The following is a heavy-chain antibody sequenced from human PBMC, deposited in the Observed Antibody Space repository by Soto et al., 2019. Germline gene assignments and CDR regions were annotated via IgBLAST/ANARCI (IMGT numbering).Heavy chain of an antibody. D-gene: IGHD3-22*01. CDR1: GFTFSSYS. CDR2: ISSSSSTI. J-gene: IGHJ6*02. CDR3: ARSNRNLIVRDYYGMDV. Sequence: EVQLVESGGGLVQPGGSLRLSCAASGFTFSSYSMNWVRQAPGKGLEWVSYISSSSSTIYYADSVKGRFTISRDNAKNSLYLQMNSLRDEDTAVYYCARSNRNLIVRDYYGMDVWGQGTTVTVSS. V-gene: IGHV3-48*02.